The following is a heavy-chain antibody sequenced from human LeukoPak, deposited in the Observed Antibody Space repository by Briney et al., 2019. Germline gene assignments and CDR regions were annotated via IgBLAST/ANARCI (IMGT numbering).Heavy chain of an antibody. CDR2: IKEDGTQK. CDR1: GFTFNKSW. CDR3: AKVRY. J-gene: IGHJ4*02. V-gene: IGHV3-7*03. Sequence: PGGSLRLSCAASGFTFNKSWMSWVRQAPGKGPEWVANIKEDGTQKYYVDSVRGRFTISRDNAENSLYLQMNSLRAEDTAVYYCAKVRYWGQGTLVTVSS. D-gene: IGHD3-10*01.